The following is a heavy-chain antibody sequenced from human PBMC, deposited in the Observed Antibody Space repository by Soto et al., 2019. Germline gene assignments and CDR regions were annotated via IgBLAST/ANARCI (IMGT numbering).Heavy chain of an antibody. Sequence: GGSLRLSCAASGFTXSSYAMSWVRQAPGKGLEWVSDISSSGGTTYYADSVKGRFTISRDNAKNSLYLQMNGLRDEDTAVYFCGAYSSGWHDNFWGQGALVTVSS. CDR1: GFTXSSYA. CDR3: GAYSSGWHDNF. CDR2: ISSSGGTT. D-gene: IGHD5-12*01. J-gene: IGHJ4*02. V-gene: IGHV3-23*01.